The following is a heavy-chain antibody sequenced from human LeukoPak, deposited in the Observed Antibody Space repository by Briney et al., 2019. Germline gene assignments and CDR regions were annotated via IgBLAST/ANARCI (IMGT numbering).Heavy chain of an antibody. V-gene: IGHV3-9*03. CDR2: ISWNSGSI. D-gene: IGHD5-18*01. J-gene: IGHJ6*03. Sequence: GGSLRLSCAASGFTFDDYAMHWVRQAPGKGLEWVSGISWNSGSIGYADSVKGRFTISRDNAKNSLYLQMNSLRAEDMALYYCAKDALPRRIQPYYYMDVWGKGTTVTVSS. CDR1: GFTFDDYA. CDR3: AKDALPRRIQPYYYMDV.